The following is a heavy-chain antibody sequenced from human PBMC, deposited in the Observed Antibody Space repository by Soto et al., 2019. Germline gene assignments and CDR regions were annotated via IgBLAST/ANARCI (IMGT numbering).Heavy chain of an antibody. CDR3: AGGGLMHGPDTDQ. CDR1: GFTFSNYW. V-gene: IGHV3-74*01. Sequence: EVQLVESGGGLVQPGGSVRLSCAASGFTFSNYWMHWVRQTPGKGLVWVSRVGADGGGATYADSVKDRFTISRDNAKNTLYLQRDSLRVDDTAMYHCAGGGLMHGPDTDQWGQGILVTVSS. D-gene: IGHD3-16*01. CDR2: VGADGGGA. J-gene: IGHJ4*02.